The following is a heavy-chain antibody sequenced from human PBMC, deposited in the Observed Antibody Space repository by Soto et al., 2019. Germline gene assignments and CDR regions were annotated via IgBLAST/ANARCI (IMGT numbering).Heavy chain of an antibody. CDR3: TRGIYYGSGSYYFNY. V-gene: IGHV4-31*03. J-gene: IGHJ4*02. D-gene: IGHD3-10*01. CDR1: GDSISSGGYY. Sequence: QVQLQESGPGLVKPSQTLSLTCTVSGDSISSGGYYWNWIRQHPGKCLEWIGYIYPSGITYYNPSLKSRVTISVDTSKNQFSLKLSSVTAADTAVYYCTRGIYYGSGSYYFNYWGQGTLVTVSS. CDR2: IYPSGIT.